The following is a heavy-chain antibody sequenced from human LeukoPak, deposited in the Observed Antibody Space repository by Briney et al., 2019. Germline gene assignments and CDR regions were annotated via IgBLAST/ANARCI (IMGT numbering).Heavy chain of an antibody. CDR1: GGTFSIYA. V-gene: IGHV1-69*13. CDR3: ARDVSGSWYFDY. D-gene: IGHD3-10*01. CDR2: IIPIFGTA. Sequence: SVKVSCKASGGTFSIYAISWVRQAPGQGLEWMGGIIPIFGTANYAQKFQGRVTITADESTSTAYMELSSLRSEDTAVYYCARDVSGSWYFDYWGQGTLVTVSS. J-gene: IGHJ4*02.